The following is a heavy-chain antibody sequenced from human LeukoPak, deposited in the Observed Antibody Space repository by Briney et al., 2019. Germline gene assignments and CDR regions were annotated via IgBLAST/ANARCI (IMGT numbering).Heavy chain of an antibody. CDR2: TYYRSKWYN. J-gene: IGHJ4*02. V-gene: IGHV6-1*01. Sequence: SQTLSLTCAISGDSVSSGRAAWSWIRQSPSRGLEWLGRTYYRSKWYNDYAVSVKSRITINPDTSKNQFSLQLNSMAPEDTAVYYCAREGSEGYLFDYWGQGTLVTVSS. D-gene: IGHD1-1*01. CDR1: GDSVSSGRAA. CDR3: AREGSEGYLFDY.